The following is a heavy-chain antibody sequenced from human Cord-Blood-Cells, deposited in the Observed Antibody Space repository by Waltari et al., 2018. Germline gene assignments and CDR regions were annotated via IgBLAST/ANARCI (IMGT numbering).Heavy chain of an antibody. CDR3: MSSVVVVAATPKYFQH. D-gene: IGHD2-15*01. CDR2: IRSKANSYAT. J-gene: IGHJ1*01. Sequence: GLEWVGRIRSKANSYATAYAASVKGRFTISRDDSKNTAYLQMNSLKTEDTAVYYCMSSVVVVAATPKYFQHWGQGTPVTVSS. V-gene: IGHV3-73*01.